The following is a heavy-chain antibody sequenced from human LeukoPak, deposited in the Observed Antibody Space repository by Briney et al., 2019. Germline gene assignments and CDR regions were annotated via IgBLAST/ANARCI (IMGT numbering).Heavy chain of an antibody. CDR3: AKDGLAAAGWFDY. J-gene: IGHJ4*02. CDR1: GFTFSSYA. CDR2: ISGSGGGT. V-gene: IGHV3-23*01. Sequence: TGGSLRLSCAASGFTFSSYAMTWVRQAPGKGLEWVSAISGSGGGTYYADSVKGRFTISRDNSKNTLYLQMNSLRAEDTAVYYCAKDGLAAAGWFDYWGQGALVTVSS. D-gene: IGHD6-13*01.